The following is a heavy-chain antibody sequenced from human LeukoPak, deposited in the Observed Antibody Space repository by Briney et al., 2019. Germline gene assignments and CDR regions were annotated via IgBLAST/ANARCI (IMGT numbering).Heavy chain of an antibody. CDR3: VADPYFDNSGPPRWFDP. CDR2: IVVGSGNT. CDR1: GFTFTSSA. Sequence: GASVKVSCKASGFTFTSSAMQWVRQARGERVEWIGWIVVGSGNTNYAQKFQERVTITRDMSTGTAYMELSSLRSEDTAVYYCVADPYFDNSGPPRWFDPWGQGTLVTVSS. D-gene: IGHD3-22*01. J-gene: IGHJ5*02. V-gene: IGHV1-58*02.